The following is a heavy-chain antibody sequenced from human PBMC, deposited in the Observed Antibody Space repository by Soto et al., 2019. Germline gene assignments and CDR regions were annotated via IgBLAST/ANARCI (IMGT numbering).Heavy chain of an antibody. D-gene: IGHD1-1*01. J-gene: IGHJ6*02. CDR3: AREFEATSLDV. CDR2: DYYRSQWYI. V-gene: IGHV6-1*01. Sequence: QTLSLTYAISGDSISINTAACNWIRHSPSRGLEWLLRDYYRSQWYIDFASSLKSRLTINPDTSKNQISLHLKSVTPEDTATYYCAREFEATSLDVWGPGTKVTVYS. CDR1: GDSISINTAA.